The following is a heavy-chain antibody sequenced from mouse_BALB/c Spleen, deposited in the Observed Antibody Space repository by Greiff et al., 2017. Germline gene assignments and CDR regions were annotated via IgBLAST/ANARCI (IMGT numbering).Heavy chain of an antibody. V-gene: IGHV1-54*01. CDR3: ARCYYRYDVDY. CDR2: INSGSGGT. J-gene: IGHJ4*01. Sequence: QVQLQQSGAELVRPGTSVKVSCKASGYAFTNYLIEWVKQRPGQGLEWIGVINSGSGGTNYNEKFKGKATLTADKSSSTAYMQLSSLTSDDSAVYFCARCYYRYDVDYWGQGTSVTVSS. D-gene: IGHD2-14*01. CDR1: GYAFTNYL.